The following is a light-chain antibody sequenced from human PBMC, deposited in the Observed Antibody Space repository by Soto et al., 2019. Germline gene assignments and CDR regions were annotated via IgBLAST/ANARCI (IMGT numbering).Light chain of an antibody. V-gene: IGLV7-46*01. CDR3: LLYYDGPRV. CDR1: TGAVTSGHY. J-gene: IGLJ3*02. Sequence: QTVVTQEPSLTVAPGGTITLTCGSTTGAVTSGHYPYWFQQKPGQAPRTLIYDTTNKHSWTPARFSGSLLGGKAALTLSGAQPEDEAEYYCLLYYDGPRVFGGGTKLTVL. CDR2: DTT.